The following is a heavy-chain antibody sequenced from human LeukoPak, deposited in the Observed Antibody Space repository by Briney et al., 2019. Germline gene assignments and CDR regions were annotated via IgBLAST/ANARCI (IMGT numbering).Heavy chain of an antibody. D-gene: IGHD3-22*01. CDR2: IYSGGST. J-gene: IGHJ4*02. CDR3: ARDGYYYDSSGYRQTTDY. CDR1: GFTVSSNY. V-gene: IGHV3-53*04. Sequence: GGSLRLSCAASGFTVSSNYMSWVRQAPGKGLEWVSVIYSGGSTYYADSVKGRFTISRHNSKNTLYLRMNSLRAEDTAVYYCARDGYYYDSSGYRQTTDYWGQGTLVTVSS.